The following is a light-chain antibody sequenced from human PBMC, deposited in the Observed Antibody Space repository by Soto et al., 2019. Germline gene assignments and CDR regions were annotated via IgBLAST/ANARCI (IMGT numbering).Light chain of an antibody. CDR3: QTWGTGTVV. CDR2: VNSDGSH. J-gene: IGLJ2*01. Sequence: QPVLTQSPSASASLGASVTLTCTLSSGRSSYAIAWHQQQPEKGPRYLMKVNSDGSHKKGGGIPDRFSGSSSGAERYLTISSLQSEDEADYYCQTWGTGTVVFGGGTKVTVL. V-gene: IGLV4-69*01. CDR1: SGRSSYA.